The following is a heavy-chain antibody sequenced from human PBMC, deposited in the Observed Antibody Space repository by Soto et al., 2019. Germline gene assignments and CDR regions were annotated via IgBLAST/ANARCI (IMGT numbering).Heavy chain of an antibody. V-gene: IGHV1-2*02. Sequence: ASVKVSCKASGYTFTGYYMHWVRQAPGQGLEWMGWINPNSGGTNYAQKFQGRVTMTRDTSISTAYMELSRLRSDDTAVYYCARVNVVVVAATREYYFDYWGQGTLVTASS. D-gene: IGHD2-15*01. CDR3: ARVNVVVVAATREYYFDY. CDR2: INPNSGGT. J-gene: IGHJ4*02. CDR1: GYTFTGYY.